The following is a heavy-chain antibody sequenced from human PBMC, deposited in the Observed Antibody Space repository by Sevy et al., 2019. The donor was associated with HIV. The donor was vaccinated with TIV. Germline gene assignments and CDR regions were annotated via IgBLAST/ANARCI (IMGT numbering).Heavy chain of an antibody. CDR3: ATYQLLYVYLVDY. V-gene: IGHV1-2*02. CDR1: GYTFTGYY. Sequence: ASVKVSCKASGYTFTGYYMHWVRQAPGQGLEWMGWINPNSGGTNYAQKLQGRVTMTRDTSIGTAYMELSRLRSDDTAWYYCATYQLLYVYLVDYWGQGTLVTVSS. J-gene: IGHJ4*02. CDR2: INPNSGGT. D-gene: IGHD2-2*02.